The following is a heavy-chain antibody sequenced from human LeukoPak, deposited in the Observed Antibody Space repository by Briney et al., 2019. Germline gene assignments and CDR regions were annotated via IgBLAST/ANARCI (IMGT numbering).Heavy chain of an antibody. CDR1: GFTFSSYE. Sequence: GGSLRLSCAASGFTFSSYEMNWVRQAPGKGLEWVSYISSSGSTIYYADSVKGRFTISRDNAKNSLYLQMNSLRAEDTAVYYCAREFEGSGSYYRPPLDYWGQGTLVTVSS. CDR3: AREFEGSGSYYRPPLDY. V-gene: IGHV3-48*03. J-gene: IGHJ4*02. D-gene: IGHD3-10*01. CDR2: ISSSGSTI.